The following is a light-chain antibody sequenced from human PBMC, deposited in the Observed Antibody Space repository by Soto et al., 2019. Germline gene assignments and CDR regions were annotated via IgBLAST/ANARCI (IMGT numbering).Light chain of an antibody. CDR2: DAS. CDR1: QGISSA. J-gene: IGKJ5*01. V-gene: IGKV1-13*02. Sequence: AIQLTQSPSSLSAPVGDRVSITCRASQGISSALAWYQHKPGKAPKILIYDASSLQSGVPSRFSGSESGTECTLTISSLQPEDFATYYCQQLKTYPFTFGQGTRLEIK. CDR3: QQLKTYPFT.